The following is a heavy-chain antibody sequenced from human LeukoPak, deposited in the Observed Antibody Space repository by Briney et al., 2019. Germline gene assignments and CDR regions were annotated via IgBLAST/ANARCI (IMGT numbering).Heavy chain of an antibody. CDR1: GFSFSSHW. Sequence: GGSLRLSCAASGFSFSSHWVPWVRQAPGKGLVWVSRISDDGSYTSNVDSVKGRSTISRDNVNNMLYLHMNSLRAEDTAVYYCASFGISWRSSYWGQGTLVTVSS. V-gene: IGHV3-74*01. J-gene: IGHJ4*02. CDR3: ASFGISWRSSY. D-gene: IGHD2-21*01. CDR2: ISDDGSYT.